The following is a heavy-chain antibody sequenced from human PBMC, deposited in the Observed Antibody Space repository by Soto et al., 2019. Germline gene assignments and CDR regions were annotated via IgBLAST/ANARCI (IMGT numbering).Heavy chain of an antibody. CDR3: VRDWESTTQTWGFGDS. CDR2: IIPIFGVT. Sequence: QVQVVQSGAEVKKPGSSVKVSCKASGGTCSSYTITWVRQAPGQGLEWLGRIIPIFGVTNYAQKFQDRLKMSADRPPTTAYMELSSLTSADTAVYYCVRDWESTTQTWGFGDSWGQGTLVTVSS. CDR1: GGTCSSYT. D-gene: IGHD3-10*01. J-gene: IGHJ4*02. V-gene: IGHV1-69*04.